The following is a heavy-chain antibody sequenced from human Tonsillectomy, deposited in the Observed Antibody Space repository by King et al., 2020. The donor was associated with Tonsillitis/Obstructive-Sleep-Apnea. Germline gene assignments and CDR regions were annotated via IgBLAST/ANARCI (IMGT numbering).Heavy chain of an antibody. J-gene: IGHJ6*02. D-gene: IGHD2-15*01. CDR1: GGTFSTYV. CDR3: GGDFCRNSTCLPRAGVGV. CDR2: IIPYLGRT. Sequence: QLVQSGAEVKKPGSSLKVSCKASGGTFSTYVISWVRQAPGQGFEWMGGIIPYLGRTNSAQNFQDRVTFSADNSTGTFYLELRSLRSQDTAVYYFGGDFCRNSTCLPRAGVGVWGQGTTVIVSS. V-gene: IGHV1-69*10.